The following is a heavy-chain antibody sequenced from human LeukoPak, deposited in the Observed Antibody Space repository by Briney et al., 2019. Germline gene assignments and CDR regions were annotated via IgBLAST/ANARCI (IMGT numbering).Heavy chain of an antibody. CDR3: GRGQWTSDY. CDR2: ISSSSSYT. V-gene: IGHV3-11*05. J-gene: IGHJ4*01. Sequence: GGSLRLSCAASGFTFSDYYMSCIRQAPGKGLEWVSYISSSSSYTNNADSVKGRFTISRDNAKKSLYLQMNSLRAEDTAVYYCGRGQWTSDYWGQGTLVTVSS. D-gene: IGHD3/OR15-3a*01. CDR1: GFTFSDYY.